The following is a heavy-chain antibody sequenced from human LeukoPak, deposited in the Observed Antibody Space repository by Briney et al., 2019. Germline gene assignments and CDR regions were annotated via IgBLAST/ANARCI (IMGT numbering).Heavy chain of an antibody. CDR2: IYYSGST. V-gene: IGHV4-59*01. Sequence: SETLSLTCTVSGGSISSYYWSWIRQPPGKGLEWIGYIYYSGSTNYNPSLKSRVTISVDTSKNQFSLKLSSVTAADTAVYYCARAISLDYWGQGTLVTVPS. CDR1: GGSISSYY. D-gene: IGHD5-12*01. J-gene: IGHJ4*02. CDR3: ARAISLDY.